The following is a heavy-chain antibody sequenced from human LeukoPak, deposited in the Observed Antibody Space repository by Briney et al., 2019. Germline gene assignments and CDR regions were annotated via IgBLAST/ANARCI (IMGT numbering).Heavy chain of an antibody. V-gene: IGHV3-30*03. CDR1: GFTFSSYG. Sequence: GGSLRLSCAASGFTFSSYGMHWVRQAPGKGLDWVAVISNDGSKKYYADSVKGRFTISRDNAKNTLYLQMNSLRAEDTAVYYCARDGGNYGMDVWGQGTTVTVSS. CDR2: ISNDGSKK. J-gene: IGHJ6*02. CDR3: ARDGGNYGMDV. D-gene: IGHD3-16*01.